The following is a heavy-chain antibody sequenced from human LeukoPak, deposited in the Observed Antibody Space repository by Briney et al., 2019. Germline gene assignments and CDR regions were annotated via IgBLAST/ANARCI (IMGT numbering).Heavy chain of an antibody. D-gene: IGHD2-15*01. CDR2: ISSSSSYI. CDR1: GFTFSSYS. CDR3: AREGRGIVVVAANDY. V-gene: IGHV3-21*01. J-gene: IGHJ4*02. Sequence: GGSLRLSCAASGFTFSSYSMNWVRQAPGKGLEWVSSISSSSSYIYYADSVKGRFTISRDNAKNSLYLQMNSLRAEDTAVYYCAREGRGIVVVAANDYWGQGTLVTVSS.